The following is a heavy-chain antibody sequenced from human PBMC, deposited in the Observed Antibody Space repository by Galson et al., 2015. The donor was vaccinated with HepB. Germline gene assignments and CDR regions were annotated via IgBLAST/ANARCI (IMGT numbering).Heavy chain of an antibody. V-gene: IGHV3-7*01. D-gene: IGHD5-24*01. CDR3: ARDVEMATIGEGGFDY. CDR1: GFTFSNYW. Sequence: SLRLSCAASGFTFSNYWMSWVRQAPGKGLEWVANIKQDGSEKNYVDSVKGRFTISRDNAKNSLYLQMNSLRAEDTTVYYCARDVEMATIGEGGFDYWGQGTLVTVSS. J-gene: IGHJ4*02. CDR2: IKQDGSEK.